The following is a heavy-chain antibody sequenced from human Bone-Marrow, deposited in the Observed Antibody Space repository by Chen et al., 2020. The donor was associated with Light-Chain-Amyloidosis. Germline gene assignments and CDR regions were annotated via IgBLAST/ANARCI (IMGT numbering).Heavy chain of an antibody. J-gene: IGHJ4*02. CDR3: TKDISPHMAGFDF. CDR2: LDWEGESI. CDR1: GFTFDDYA. Sequence: EVQLVESGGGLIQPGGSLRLSCTASGFTFDDYAMHGVRQPPGEGLEWVSGLDWEGESIGYADSVKGRFTISRDDAKNSLSLEMTRLRSEDTAFYYCTKDISPHMAGFDFWGQGMLVTVSS. V-gene: IGHV3-9*01.